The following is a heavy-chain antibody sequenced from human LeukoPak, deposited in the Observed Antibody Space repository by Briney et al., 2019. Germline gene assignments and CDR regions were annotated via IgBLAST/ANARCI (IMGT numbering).Heavy chain of an antibody. CDR2: IRYDGSKK. J-gene: IGHJ6*03. Sequence: GGSLRLSCAASGFTFSNYGMHWVRQAPGKGLEWVAFIRYDGSKKYYADSVKGRFTISRDNSKNTLYLQMNSLRPEGTAVYYCAKDGEVLPDTYYYYYMDVWGKGTTVTVSS. V-gene: IGHV3-30*02. CDR1: GFTFSNYG. CDR3: AKDGEVLPDTYYYYYMDV. D-gene: IGHD3-16*01.